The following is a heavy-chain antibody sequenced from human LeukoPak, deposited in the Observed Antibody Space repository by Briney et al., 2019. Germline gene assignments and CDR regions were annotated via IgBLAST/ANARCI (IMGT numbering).Heavy chain of an antibody. V-gene: IGHV3-23*01. D-gene: IGHD2-15*01. J-gene: IGHJ6*02. CDR3: AKECSGGSCYSNSQYYYYGMDV. CDR2: ISGSGGST. CDR1: GFTFSSSA. Sequence: PGGSLRLSCAASGFTFSSSAMSWVRKAPGKGLEWVSAISGSGGSTYYADSVKGRFTVSRDNSKNTLYLQMNSLGAEDTAVFYCAKECSGGSCYSNSQYYYYGMDVWGQGTTVTVSS.